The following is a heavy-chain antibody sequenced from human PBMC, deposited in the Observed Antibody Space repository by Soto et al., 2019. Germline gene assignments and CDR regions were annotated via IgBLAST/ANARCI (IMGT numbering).Heavy chain of an antibody. CDR1: GFTFSSYA. D-gene: IGHD5-12*01. CDR3: ARAPGGLPNFDY. CDR2: ISYDGSNK. Sequence: GGSLRLSCAASGFTFSSYAMHWVRQAPGKGLEWVAVISYDGSNKYYADSVKGRFTISRDNSKNTLYLQMNSLRAEDTAVYYCARAPGGLPNFDYWGQGTLVTVSS. V-gene: IGHV3-30-3*01. J-gene: IGHJ4*02.